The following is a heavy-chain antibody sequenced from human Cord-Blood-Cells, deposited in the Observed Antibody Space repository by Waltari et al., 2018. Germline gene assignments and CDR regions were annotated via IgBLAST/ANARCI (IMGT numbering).Heavy chain of an antibody. Sequence: QVQLQQWGAGLLKPSETLSLTCAVYGGFFSGYYWSWIRQPPGKGLEWIGEINHSGRTNSTPSLKSRVTISVDPSKNQFSLKRRSVTAADTALYYCARVHDGGNSWDYFDYWGQGTLVTVSS. J-gene: IGHJ4*02. CDR1: GGFFSGYY. CDR2: INHSGRT. CDR3: ARVHDGGNSWDYFDY. V-gene: IGHV4-34*01. D-gene: IGHD2-21*02.